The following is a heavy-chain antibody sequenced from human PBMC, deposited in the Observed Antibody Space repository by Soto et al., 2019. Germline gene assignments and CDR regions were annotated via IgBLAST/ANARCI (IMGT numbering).Heavy chain of an antibody. Sequence: QVQLVESGGGVVQPGRSLRLSCAASGFTFSSYGMHWVRQAPGKGLEWVAVISYDGSNKYYADSVKGRFTISRDNSKNTLYLQMNSLRAEDTAVYYCASRYCSGGSCYSVDYYYGMDVWGQGTTVPVSS. D-gene: IGHD2-15*01. CDR1: GFTFSSYG. CDR3: ASRYCSGGSCYSVDYYYGMDV. CDR2: ISYDGSNK. J-gene: IGHJ6*02. V-gene: IGHV3-30*03.